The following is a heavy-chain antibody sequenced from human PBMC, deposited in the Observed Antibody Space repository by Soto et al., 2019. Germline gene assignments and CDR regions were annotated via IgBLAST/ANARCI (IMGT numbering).Heavy chain of an antibody. CDR2: ILNDGSNK. CDR1: GFTFSSYG. D-gene: IGHD3-3*01. Sequence: GGSLRLSCAVSGFTFSSYGMHWVRQAPGKGLEWVAVILNDGSNKYYADSVKGRFTISRDNSKNTLYLQMNSLRPEDTAVYYCARDQYDFRSGSYYYAMEVWGQGTKVTVSS. V-gene: IGHV3-30*03. J-gene: IGHJ6*02. CDR3: ARDQYDFRSGSYYYAMEV.